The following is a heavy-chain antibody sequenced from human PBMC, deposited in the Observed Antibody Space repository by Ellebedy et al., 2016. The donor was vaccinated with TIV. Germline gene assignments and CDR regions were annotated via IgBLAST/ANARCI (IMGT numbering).Heavy chain of an antibody. J-gene: IGHJ6*02. D-gene: IGHD3-16*01. V-gene: IGHV3-30*02. CDR3: VKGAYPVPTVMAV. CDR2: IRSDGITR. CDR1: GFSVSG. Sequence: GESLMISCASSGFSVSGMHWVRQAPGKGLEWVAFIRSDGITRYYTDSVKGRFTISRDSSKNTLDLQMNSLRPEDTAVYFCVKGAYPVPTVMAVWGQGTMVTVSS.